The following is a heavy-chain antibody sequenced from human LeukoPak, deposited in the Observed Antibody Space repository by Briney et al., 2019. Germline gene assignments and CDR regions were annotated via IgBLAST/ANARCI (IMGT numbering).Heavy chain of an antibody. V-gene: IGHV4-61*01. D-gene: IGHD3-22*01. Sequence: SETLSLTCTVSGGSVSSGSYYWSWIRQPPGKGLEWIGYIYYSGSTNYNPSLKSRVTISVDTSKNQFSLKLSSVTAADTAVYYCAREGLSSGYYNYWGQGTLVTVSS. CDR2: IYYSGST. J-gene: IGHJ4*02. CDR1: GGSVSSGSYY. CDR3: AREGLSSGYYNY.